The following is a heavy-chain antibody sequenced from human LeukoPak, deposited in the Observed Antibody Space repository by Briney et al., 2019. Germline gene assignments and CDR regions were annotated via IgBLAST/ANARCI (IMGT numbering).Heavy chain of an antibody. Sequence: GGSLRLSCAASGLTFNNYAMSWVRQAPGKGLEWVSGITGSGRTTYYADSVKGRFTISRDNSKNSLYLQINSLRAEDTAVYYCAKGLLITILGSLDYWGQGTLVTVSS. J-gene: IGHJ4*02. CDR3: AKGLLITILGSLDY. CDR1: GLTFNNYA. V-gene: IGHV3-23*01. D-gene: IGHD3-3*01. CDR2: ITGSGRTT.